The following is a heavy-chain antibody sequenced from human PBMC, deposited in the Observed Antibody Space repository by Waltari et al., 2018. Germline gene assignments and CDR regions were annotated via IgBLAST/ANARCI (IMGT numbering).Heavy chain of an antibody. CDR3: ARGGYDFWSGYPENYYYYMDV. CDR2: IYHSGST. V-gene: IGHV4-30-2*01. D-gene: IGHD3-3*01. Sequence: QLQLQESGSGLVKPSQTLSLTCAVSGGPISSGGYSWSWIRQPPGKGLEWIGYIYHSGSTYYNPSLKSRVTISVDRSKNQFSLKLSSVTAADTAVYYCARGGYDFWSGYPENYYYYMDVWGKGTTVTVSS. J-gene: IGHJ6*03. CDR1: GGPISSGGYS.